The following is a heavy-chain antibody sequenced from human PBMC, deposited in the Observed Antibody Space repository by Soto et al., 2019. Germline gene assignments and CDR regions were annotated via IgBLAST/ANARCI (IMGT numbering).Heavy chain of an antibody. Sequence: GGSLRLSCAASGFTVSSNYMSWVRQAPGKGLEWVSVIYSGGNTYYADSVKGRFTIYRDNSKNTLYLQMNSLRAEDTAVYYCARDRTEEFLVPNYRRYYYGMDVWGQGTTVTVSS. CDR1: GFTVSSNY. J-gene: IGHJ6*02. D-gene: IGHD4-4*01. CDR3: ARDRTEEFLVPNYRRYYYGMDV. CDR2: IYSGGNT. V-gene: IGHV3-53*01.